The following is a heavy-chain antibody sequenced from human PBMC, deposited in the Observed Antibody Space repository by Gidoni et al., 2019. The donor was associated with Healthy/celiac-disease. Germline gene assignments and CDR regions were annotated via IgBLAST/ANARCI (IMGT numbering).Heavy chain of an antibody. Sequence: QVQLQQWGAGLLKPSETLSLTCAVYGGSFSGYYWSWIRQPPGKGLEWIGEINHSGSTNYNPSLKSRVTISVDTSKNQFSLKLSSVTAADTAVYYCARAQGYDFWSGYGWFDPWGQGTLVTVSS. CDR2: INHSGST. J-gene: IGHJ5*02. CDR1: GGSFSGYY. V-gene: IGHV4-34*01. CDR3: ARAQGYDFWSGYGWFDP. D-gene: IGHD3-3*01.